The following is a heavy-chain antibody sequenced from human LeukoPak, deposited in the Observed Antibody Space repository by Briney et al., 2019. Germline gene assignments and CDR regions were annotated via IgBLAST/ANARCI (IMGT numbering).Heavy chain of an antibody. CDR3: ARAVYSSSWSRYNWFDP. V-gene: IGHV1-18*01. CDR2: ISAYNGNT. CDR1: GYTFTSYG. J-gene: IGHJ5*02. D-gene: IGHD6-13*01. Sequence: VSVKVSCKASGYTFTSYGISWVRQAPGQGLEWMGWISAYNGNTNYAQKLQGRVTMTTDTSTSTAYMELRSLRSDDTAVYYCARAVYSSSWSRYNWFDPWGQGTLVTVSS.